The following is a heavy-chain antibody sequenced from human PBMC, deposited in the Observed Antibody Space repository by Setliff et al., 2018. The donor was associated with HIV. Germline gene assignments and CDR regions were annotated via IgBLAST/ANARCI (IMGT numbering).Heavy chain of an antibody. Sequence: GESLKISCAASGFTFDDYAMHWVRQAPGKGLEWVSLISWDGGVTYYADSVKGRFTISRDNSKNSLYLQMDSLRTEDTALYYCSKDLSVAQFFYQYYGMDVWGQGTTVTVSS. V-gene: IGHV3-43*01. J-gene: IGHJ6*02. CDR3: SKDLSVAQFFYQYYGMDV. CDR1: GFTFDDYA. D-gene: IGHD5-12*01. CDR2: ISWDGGVT.